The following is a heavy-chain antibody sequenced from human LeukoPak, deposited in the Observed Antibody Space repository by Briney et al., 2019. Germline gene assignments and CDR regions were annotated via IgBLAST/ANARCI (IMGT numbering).Heavy chain of an antibody. J-gene: IGHJ4*02. V-gene: IGHV3-64D*09. CDR2: ISSNGGST. D-gene: IGHD3-10*01. Sequence: GGSLRLSCAASGFTVSSNYMSWVRQAPGKGLEYVSAISSNGGSTYYADSVKGRFTISRDNSKNTLYLQVSSLRAEDTAVYYCVKDIHYYGSGNYYNGYFDYWGQGTLVTVSS. CDR1: GFTVSSNY. CDR3: VKDIHYYGSGNYYNGYFDY.